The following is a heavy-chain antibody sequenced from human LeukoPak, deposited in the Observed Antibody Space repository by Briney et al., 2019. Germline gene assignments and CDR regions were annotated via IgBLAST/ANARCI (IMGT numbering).Heavy chain of an antibody. D-gene: IGHD5-18*01. CDR2: IYPGDSDT. CDR1: GYSFTSYW. CDR3: ARGGTYSYGSSDY. V-gene: IGHV5-51*01. J-gene: IGHJ4*02. Sequence: GESLKISCKGSGYSFTSYWIGWVRQMPGKGLEWMGIIYPGDSDTRHSPSFQGQVTISADKSITTAYLQWSSLRASDSAIYYCARGGTYSYGSSDYWGQGTLVTVSS.